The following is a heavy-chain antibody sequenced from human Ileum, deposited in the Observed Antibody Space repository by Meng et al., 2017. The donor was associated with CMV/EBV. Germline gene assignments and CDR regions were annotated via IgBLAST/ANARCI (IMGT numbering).Heavy chain of an antibody. Sequence: SCGASDFTLNGAWMNWVRQAPGKGLEWVGRVKSASAGGAADAAAPVKGRFTVSRDDSRKTVHLQMDNLKIEDTAVYYCTTGWDQYFDFWGQGALVTVSS. CDR3: TTGWDQYFDF. CDR1: DFTLNGAW. CDR2: VKSASAGGAA. J-gene: IGHJ4*02. V-gene: IGHV3-15*07. D-gene: IGHD1-26*01.